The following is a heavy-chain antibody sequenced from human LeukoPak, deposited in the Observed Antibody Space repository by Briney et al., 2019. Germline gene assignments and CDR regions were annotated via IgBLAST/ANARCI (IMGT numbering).Heavy chain of an antibody. CDR3: ARALYGLGSPFDN. D-gene: IGHD3-10*01. Sequence: GGSLRLSCAASGFTFTSYLMSWVRQAPGKGLEWVANIKQDGSEKYYVDSVKGRFTISRDNAKNSFYLQMNSLRAEDTAVYYCARALYGLGSPFDNWGQGTLVTVSS. CDR2: IKQDGSEK. V-gene: IGHV3-7*01. CDR1: GFTFTSYL. J-gene: IGHJ4*02.